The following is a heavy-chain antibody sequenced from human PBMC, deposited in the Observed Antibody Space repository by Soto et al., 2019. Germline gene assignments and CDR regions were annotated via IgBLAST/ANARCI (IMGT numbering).Heavy chain of an antibody. V-gene: IGHV3-66*01. CDR2: IYSGGTT. J-gene: IGHJ5*02. CDR3: ARNGDSSDYRGWFDP. CDR1: GFPFSSTS. Sequence: EVQLVESGGGLVQPGGSLNLSCAAPGFPFSSTSMGWVRQAQGKGLGWVSVIYSGGTTYYADSVKGRFTISRDNSKNTLYLQMNSLRAEDTAVYYCARNGDSSDYRGWFDPWGQGTLVTVSS. D-gene: IGHD3-22*01.